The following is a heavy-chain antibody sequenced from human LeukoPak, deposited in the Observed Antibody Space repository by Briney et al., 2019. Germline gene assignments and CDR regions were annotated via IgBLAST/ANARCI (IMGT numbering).Heavy chain of an antibody. D-gene: IGHD3-10*01. CDR2: INPNSGGT. CDR1: GYTFTGYY. Sequence: VASVKVSCKASGYTFTGYYMHWVRQAPGQGLEWMGWINPNSGGTNYAQKFQGRVTMTRDTSISTAYMELSRLRSDDTAVYYCARSLSLLWFGGDDAFDIWGQGTMVTVSS. J-gene: IGHJ3*02. V-gene: IGHV1-2*02. CDR3: ARSLSLLWFGGDDAFDI.